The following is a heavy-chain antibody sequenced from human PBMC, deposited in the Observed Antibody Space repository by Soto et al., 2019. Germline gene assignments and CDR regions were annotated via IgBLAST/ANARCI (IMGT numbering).Heavy chain of an antibody. CDR2: IYNSATT. CDR1: GDSISTVDYF. D-gene: IGHD2-15*01. Sequence: QVHLLESGPGLVKPSQTLSLTCSVSGDSISTVDYFWAWIRQPPGQALEFIGYIYNSATTYYNPSFESRVAISLDTSKSQFSLNVTSVTAADTAVYFCARGRYCLTGRCFPNWFDSWGQGTLVTVSS. J-gene: IGHJ5*01. CDR3: ARGRYCLTGRCFPNWFDS. V-gene: IGHV4-30-4*01.